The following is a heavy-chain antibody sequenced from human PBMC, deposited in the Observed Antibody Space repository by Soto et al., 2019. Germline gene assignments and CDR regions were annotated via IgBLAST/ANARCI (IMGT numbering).Heavy chain of an antibody. Sequence: SETLSLTCTVSGDSISSYYWSWIRQPPGKGLEWIGEINHSGSTNYYWSLKSRVTISVDTSKNQFSLKLSSVTAADTAVYYCARVSGIYYYGMDVWGQGTTVTVSS. CDR1: GDSISSYY. CDR2: INHSGST. V-gene: IGHV4-34*01. CDR3: ARVSGIYYYGMDV. J-gene: IGHJ6*02. D-gene: IGHD3-10*01.